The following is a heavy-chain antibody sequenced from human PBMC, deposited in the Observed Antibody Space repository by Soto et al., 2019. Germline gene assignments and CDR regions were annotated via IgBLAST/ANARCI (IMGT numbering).Heavy chain of an antibody. CDR3: ARFRRNYFDY. J-gene: IGHJ4*02. Sequence: SETLSLTXTVSGDSMSGFYWSWIRQTPGKGLEWIGYINYVGRTSYYSPSLQSRVTISLDSSKNQFSLILSSVTAADTAVYFCARFRRNYFDYWGQGTQVTVSS. V-gene: IGHV4-59*01. CDR2: INYVGRTS. CDR1: GDSMSGFY. D-gene: IGHD3-10*01.